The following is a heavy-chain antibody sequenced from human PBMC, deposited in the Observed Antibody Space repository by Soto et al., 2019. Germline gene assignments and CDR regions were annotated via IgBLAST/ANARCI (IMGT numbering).Heavy chain of an antibody. D-gene: IGHD3-9*01. CDR3: AKAPPEGYDILTGSPDYFDY. Sequence: PGGSLRLSCAASGFTFSSYAMSWVRQAPGKGLEWVSAISGSGGSTYYADSVKGRFTISRDNSKNTLYLQMNSLRAEDTAVYYCAKAPPEGYDILTGSPDYFDYWGQGTLVTVSS. CDR1: GFTFSSYA. J-gene: IGHJ4*02. CDR2: ISGSGGST. V-gene: IGHV3-23*01.